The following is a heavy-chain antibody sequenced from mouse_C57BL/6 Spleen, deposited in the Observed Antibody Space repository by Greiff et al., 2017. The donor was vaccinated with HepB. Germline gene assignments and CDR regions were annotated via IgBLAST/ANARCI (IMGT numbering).Heavy chain of an antibody. CDR3: ARSPNYYGSSQVDY. CDR1: GYTFTSYW. CDR2: IHPNSGST. J-gene: IGHJ2*01. D-gene: IGHD1-1*01. Sequence: QVQLQQPGAELVKPGASVKLSCKASGYTFTSYWMHWVKQRPGQGLEWIGMIHPNSGSTNYNEKFKSKATLTVDKSSSTAYMQLSSLTSEDSAVYYCARSPNYYGSSQVDYWGQGTTLTVSS. V-gene: IGHV1-64*01.